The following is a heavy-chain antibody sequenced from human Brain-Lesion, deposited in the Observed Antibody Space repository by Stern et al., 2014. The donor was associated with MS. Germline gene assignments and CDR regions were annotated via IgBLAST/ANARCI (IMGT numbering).Heavy chain of an antibody. Sequence: EVQLLESGGGLVQPGGSLRLSCAASGFTFSTYWMHWVRQAPGKGLVWVLRINSDGSNTSYADSVKGRFTISRDNAKNTLYLQMNSLRAEDTAVYYCARATGKNSYSYWGQGTLVTVSS. CDR3: ARATGKNSYSY. J-gene: IGHJ4*02. V-gene: IGHV3-74*02. CDR1: GFTFSTYW. D-gene: IGHD1-26*01. CDR2: INSDGSNT.